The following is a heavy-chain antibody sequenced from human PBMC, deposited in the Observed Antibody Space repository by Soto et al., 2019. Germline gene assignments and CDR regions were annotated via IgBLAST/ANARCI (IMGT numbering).Heavy chain of an antibody. CDR1: GGSISSSSHY. V-gene: IGHV4-39*07. D-gene: IGHD1-1*01. CDR2: IYYRGST. J-gene: IGHJ5*02. CDR3: ARDLLESSIGWFDP. Sequence: SETLSLTCTVPGGSISSSSHYWGWVRQPPGKGLEWIGCIYYRGSTYYNPSLKSRVTISVDTSKNQFSLKLNSVTAADTAVYYCARDLLESSIGWFDPWGQGTLVTVSS.